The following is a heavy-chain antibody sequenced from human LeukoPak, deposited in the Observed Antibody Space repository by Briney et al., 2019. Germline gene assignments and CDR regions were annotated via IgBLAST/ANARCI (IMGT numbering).Heavy chain of an antibody. V-gene: IGHV3-7*01. CDR1: GFTFSSYW. Sequence: PGGSLRLSCAASGFTFSSYWMNWVRQAPGKGLEWVANIKQDGSETYYVDSVEGRFTISRDNAKNSLYLQMNSLRAEDTAVYYCTGHYGWLFDSWGQGTLVTVSS. J-gene: IGHJ4*02. CDR3: TGHYGWLFDS. CDR2: IKQDGSET. D-gene: IGHD3-10*01.